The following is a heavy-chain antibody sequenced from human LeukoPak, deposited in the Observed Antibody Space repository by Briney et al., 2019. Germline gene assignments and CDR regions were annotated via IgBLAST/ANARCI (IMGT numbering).Heavy chain of an antibody. Sequence: ASVKVSCKASGYTFTSYGISWVRQAPGQGLEWMGWISAYNGNTNYAQKLQGRVTMTTDTSTSTAYMELRSLRSDDTAVYYCAASTVTTSRYDYWGQGTLVTVSS. J-gene: IGHJ4*02. D-gene: IGHD4-17*01. CDR2: ISAYNGNT. V-gene: IGHV1-18*01. CDR1: GYTFTSYG. CDR3: AASTVTTSRYDY.